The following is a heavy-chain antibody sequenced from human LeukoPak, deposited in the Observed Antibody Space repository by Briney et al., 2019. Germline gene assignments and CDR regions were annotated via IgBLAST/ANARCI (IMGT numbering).Heavy chain of an antibody. CDR3: TRVPRESYAH. Sequence: ASVKVSCKGSGYTFTSHDINWVRQATGQGLEWLGFMNPNSGNTGYAQKFQGRVIMTSDTSITTAYMELSSLTSEDTAVYYCTRVPRESYAHWGQGTLVTVSS. CDR2: MNPNSGNT. J-gene: IGHJ4*02. CDR1: GYTFTSHD. V-gene: IGHV1-8*01. D-gene: IGHD3-16*01.